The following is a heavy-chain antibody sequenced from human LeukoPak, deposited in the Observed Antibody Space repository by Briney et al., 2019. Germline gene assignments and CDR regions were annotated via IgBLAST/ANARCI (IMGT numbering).Heavy chain of an antibody. CDR1: GGTFSSYA. D-gene: IGHD3-22*01. Sequence: GASVMVSCKASGGTFSSYAISWVRQAPGQGREWVGRIIPILGIANYAQKFQGRVTITADKSTSTAYMELSSLRSEDTAVYYCARGYYYDSSGYYYYYYYGMDVWGQGTTVTVSS. V-gene: IGHV1-69*04. CDR3: ARGYYYDSSGYYYYYYYGMDV. J-gene: IGHJ6*02. CDR2: IIPILGIA.